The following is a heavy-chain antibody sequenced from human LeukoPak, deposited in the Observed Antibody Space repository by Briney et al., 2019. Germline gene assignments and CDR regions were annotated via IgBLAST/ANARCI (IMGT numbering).Heavy chain of an antibody. CDR3: AREVSGDPGGY. CDR2: INPNSGGT. Sequence: ASVKVSCKASGYTFTGYYMHWVRQAPGQGLEWMGWINPNSGGTNYAQKFQDRVTMTRDTSISTAYMELSRLISDDTAVYYCAREVSGDPGGYWGQGTLVTVSS. V-gene: IGHV1-2*02. CDR1: GYTFTGYY. J-gene: IGHJ4*02. D-gene: IGHD7-27*01.